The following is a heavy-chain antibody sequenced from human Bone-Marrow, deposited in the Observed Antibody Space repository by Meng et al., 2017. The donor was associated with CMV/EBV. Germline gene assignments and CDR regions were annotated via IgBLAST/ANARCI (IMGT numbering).Heavy chain of an antibody. D-gene: IGHD3-3*01. J-gene: IGHJ4*02. V-gene: IGHV3-7*01. CDR3: AREEGDF. Sequence: GESLKISCAASVFTFTSYLMSWVRQAPGKGLEWIANIKQDGSETYYEDSVKGRFTISRDNTKNSLYLQMNSLRVDDTAVYYCAREEGDFWGQGTLVTVSS. CDR1: VFTFTSYL. CDR2: IKQDGSET.